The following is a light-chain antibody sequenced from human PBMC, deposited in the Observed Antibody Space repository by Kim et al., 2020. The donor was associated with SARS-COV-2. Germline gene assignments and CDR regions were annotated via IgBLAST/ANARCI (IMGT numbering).Light chain of an antibody. CDR3: QQYGSSPST. CDR1: QSFVSTY. Sequence: LCPGERATLSCRASQSFVSTYLAWYQQKPGQAPRLLIYGTSSRATGVPGRFSGSGSGADFTLTISRLEPEDFAVYYCQQYGSSPSTFGQGTKLEI. V-gene: IGKV3-20*01. CDR2: GTS. J-gene: IGKJ2*02.